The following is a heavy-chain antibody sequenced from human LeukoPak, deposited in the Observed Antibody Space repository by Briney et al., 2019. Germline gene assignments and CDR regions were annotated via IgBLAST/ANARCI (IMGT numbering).Heavy chain of an antibody. Sequence: PWASVKVSCKASGGTFSSYAISWVRQAPGQGLEWMGGIIPIFGTANYAQKFQGRVTITADESTSTAYMELSSLRSDDTAVYYCARDRASGSYITDFDYWGQGTLVTVSS. V-gene: IGHV1-69*13. D-gene: IGHD1-26*01. CDR2: IIPIFGTA. J-gene: IGHJ4*02. CDR1: GGTFSSYA. CDR3: ARDRASGSYITDFDY.